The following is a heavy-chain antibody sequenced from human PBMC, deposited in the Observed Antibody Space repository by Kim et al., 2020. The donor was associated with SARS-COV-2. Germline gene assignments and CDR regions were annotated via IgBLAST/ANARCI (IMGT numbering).Heavy chain of an antibody. Sequence: LKSRVTISVDTSKNQFSLKLSSVTAADTAVYYCARGPRYCSSTSCRRFDPWGQGTLVTVSS. CDR3: ARGPRYCSSTSCRRFDP. J-gene: IGHJ5*02. D-gene: IGHD2-2*01. V-gene: IGHV4-34*01.